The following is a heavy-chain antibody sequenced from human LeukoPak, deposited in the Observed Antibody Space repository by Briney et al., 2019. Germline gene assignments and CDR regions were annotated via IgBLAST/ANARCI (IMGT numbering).Heavy chain of an antibody. V-gene: IGHV3-30*18. CDR1: GFTFSSYG. D-gene: IGHD3-16*02. J-gene: IGHJ4*02. CDR2: ISYDGSNK. CDR3: AKDLYYDYVWGSCRNVPMDH. Sequence: GGSLRLSCAASGFTFSSYGMHWVRQAPGKGLEWVAVISYDGSNKYYADSVKGRFTISRDNSKNTLYLQMNSLRAEDTAVYYCAKDLYYDYVWGSCRNVPMDHWGQGTLVTVSS.